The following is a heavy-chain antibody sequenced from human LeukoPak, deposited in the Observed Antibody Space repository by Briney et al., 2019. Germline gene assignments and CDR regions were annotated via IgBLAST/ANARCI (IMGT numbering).Heavy chain of an antibody. CDR2: IYPGDSDT. V-gene: IGHV5-51*01. D-gene: IGHD3-16*01. Sequence: GESLKISCKASGYIFTNYWIGWVRQMPGKGLEWVAIIYPGDSDTTYSPSFQGQVTISADRSISTVYLQWSSLRASDTAMYYCARVRSKYVDGPHYWGHGSLVTVSS. CDR1: GYIFTNYW. CDR3: ARVRSKYVDGPHY. J-gene: IGHJ4*03.